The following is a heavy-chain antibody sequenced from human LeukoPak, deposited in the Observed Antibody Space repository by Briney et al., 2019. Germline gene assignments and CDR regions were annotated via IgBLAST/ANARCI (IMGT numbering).Heavy chain of an antibody. CDR2: IYYSGGT. J-gene: IGHJ4*02. CDR3: ARGFMVRGVTTFDY. CDR1: GGSISSGGYYY. Sequence: PSQTLSLTCSVSGGSISSGGYYYWSWIRQHPGTGLEWIGYIYYSGGTYYNPSLKSRVTISVVTSKNQFSLKLSSVTAADTAVYYCARGFMVRGVTTFDYWGQGTLVTVSS. D-gene: IGHD3-10*01. V-gene: IGHV4-31*03.